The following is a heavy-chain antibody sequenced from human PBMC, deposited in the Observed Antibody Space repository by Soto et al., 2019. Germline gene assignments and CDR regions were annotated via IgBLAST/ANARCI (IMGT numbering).Heavy chain of an antibody. V-gene: IGHV4-34*01. J-gene: IGHJ6*02. CDR2: INHSGST. CDR1: GGSFSGYY. CDR3: ARGITPSPGGEMDV. D-gene: IGHD3-16*01. Sequence: SETLSLTCAVYGGSFSGYYWSWIRQPPGKGLEWIGEINHSGSTNYNPSLKSRVTISVDTSKNQFSLKLSSVTAADTAVYYCARGITPSPGGEMDVWGQGTTVTVSS.